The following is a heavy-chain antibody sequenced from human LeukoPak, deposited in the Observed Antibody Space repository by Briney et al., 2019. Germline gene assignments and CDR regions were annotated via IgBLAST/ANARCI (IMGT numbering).Heavy chain of an antibody. CDR3: ARLYYDSSGYYQICYFDY. V-gene: IGHV4-39*01. CDR2: IYYSGST. D-gene: IGHD3-22*01. J-gene: IGHJ4*02. Sequence: PSETLSLTCTVSGGSISSSSYCWGWIRQPLGKGLEWIGSIYYSGSTYYNPSLKSRVTISVDTSKNQFSLNLSSVTAADTAVYYCARLYYDSSGYYQICYFDYWGQGTLVSVFS. CDR1: GGSISSSSYC.